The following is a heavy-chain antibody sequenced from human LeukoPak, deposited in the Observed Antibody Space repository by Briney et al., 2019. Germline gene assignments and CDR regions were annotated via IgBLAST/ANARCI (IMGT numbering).Heavy chain of an antibody. CDR1: GFTFSSYA. V-gene: IGHV3-21*01. CDR3: AGGRGLNDAFDI. Sequence: GGSLRLSCAASGFTFSSYAMSWVRQAPGKGLEWVSSISSSSSYIYYADSVKGRFTISRDNAKNSLYLQMNSLRAEDTAVYYCAGGRGLNDAFDIWGQGTMVTVSS. J-gene: IGHJ3*02. CDR2: ISSSSSYI. D-gene: IGHD5-24*01.